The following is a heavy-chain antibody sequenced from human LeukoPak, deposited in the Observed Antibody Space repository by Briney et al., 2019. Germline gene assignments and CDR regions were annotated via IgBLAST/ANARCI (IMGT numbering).Heavy chain of an antibody. J-gene: IGHJ4*02. CDR3: ARGNGYNYEYYFDY. V-gene: IGHV4-34*01. CDR1: GGSFSGYY. Sequence: PSETLSLTCAVYGGSFSGYYWSWIRQPPGKGLEWIGSIYYSGSTYYNPSLKSRVTISVDTSKNQFSLKPSSVTAADTAVYYCARGNGYNYEYYFDYWGQGTLVTVSS. D-gene: IGHD5-24*01. CDR2: IYYSGST.